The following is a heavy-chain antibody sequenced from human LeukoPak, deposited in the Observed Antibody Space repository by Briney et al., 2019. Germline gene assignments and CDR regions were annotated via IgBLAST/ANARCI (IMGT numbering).Heavy chain of an antibody. Sequence: GSLRLSCAASGFTFSSFAMSWIRQPPGKGLEWIGYIYYSGSTNYNPSLKSRVTISVDTSKNQFSLKLSSVTAADTAVYYCARGRGFYGDPGIFDYWGQGTLVTVSS. CDR2: IYYSGST. D-gene: IGHD4-17*01. CDR1: GFTFSSFA. CDR3: ARGRGFYGDPGIFDY. J-gene: IGHJ4*02. V-gene: IGHV4-59*01.